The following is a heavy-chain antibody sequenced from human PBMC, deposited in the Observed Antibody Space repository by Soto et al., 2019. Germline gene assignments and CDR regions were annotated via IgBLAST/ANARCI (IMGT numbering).Heavy chain of an antibody. CDR3: ARELRFGEDYYGMDV. J-gene: IGHJ6*02. Sequence: QVQLQESGPGLVKPSQTLSLTCTVSGGSISSGGYYWSWIRQHPGKGLEWIGYIYYSGSTYYNPSLKSRVTRSVYTSKNPFSLKLSSVTAADTAVYYCARELRFGEDYYGMDVCGQGTTVTVSS. V-gene: IGHV4-31*03. CDR2: IYYSGST. D-gene: IGHD3-10*01. CDR1: GGSISSGGYY.